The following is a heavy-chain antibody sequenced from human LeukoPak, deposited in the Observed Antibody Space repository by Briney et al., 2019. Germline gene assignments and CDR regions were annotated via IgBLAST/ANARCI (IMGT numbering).Heavy chain of an antibody. CDR3: AKGVTNVRYYDSSGYSPHY. CDR2: ISGSGGST. Sequence: TGGSLRLSCAASGFTFSSYAMSWVRQAPGKGLEWVSAISGSGGSTYYADSVKGRFTISRDNSKNTLYLQMNSLRAEDTAVYYCAKGVTNVRYYDSSGYSPHYWGQGTLVTVSS. J-gene: IGHJ4*02. CDR1: GFTFSSYA. D-gene: IGHD3-22*01. V-gene: IGHV3-23*01.